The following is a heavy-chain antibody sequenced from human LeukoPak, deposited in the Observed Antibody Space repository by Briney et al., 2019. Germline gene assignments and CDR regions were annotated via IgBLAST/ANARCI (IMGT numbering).Heavy chain of an antibody. Sequence: ASVKVSCKASGYTFTSYDINWVRQATGQGLEWMGWMNPNSGNTGYAQKFQGRVTLTRNTSISTAYMELSSLRSEDTAVYYCARGKEMATISRGFDPWGQGTLVTVSS. CDR2: MNPNSGNT. J-gene: IGHJ5*02. V-gene: IGHV1-8*01. CDR1: GYTFTSYD. D-gene: IGHD5-24*01. CDR3: ARGKEMATISRGFDP.